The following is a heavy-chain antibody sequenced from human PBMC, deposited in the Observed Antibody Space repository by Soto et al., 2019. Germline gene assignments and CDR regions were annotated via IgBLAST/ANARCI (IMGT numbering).Heavy chain of an antibody. D-gene: IGHD2-15*01. V-gene: IGHV4-34*01. CDR3: ARGGCSGGSCYGDFDY. CDR1: GGSFSGYY. CDR2: INHSGST. J-gene: IGHJ4*02. Sequence: QVQLQQWGAGLLKPSETLSLTCAVYGGSFSGYYWSWIRQPPGKGLEWIGEINHSGSTNYHPSLKSRVTMSVDTSKTQFSLTLSSVTAADTAVYYCARGGCSGGSCYGDFDYWGQGTLVTVSS.